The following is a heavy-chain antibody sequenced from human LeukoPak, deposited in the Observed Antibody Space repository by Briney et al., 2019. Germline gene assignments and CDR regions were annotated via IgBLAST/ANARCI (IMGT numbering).Heavy chain of an antibody. Sequence: GGSLRLSCVASGFTFSNSWMHWVRQAPGKGLVWVSRVNSDGKTTTYADSVKGRFTISRDNAQNTLYLQMYSLSAEDTAVYYCARDYPPDWGQGTLVTVSA. V-gene: IGHV3-74*01. CDR1: GFTFSNSW. CDR2: VNSDGKTT. CDR3: ARDYPPD. J-gene: IGHJ4*02.